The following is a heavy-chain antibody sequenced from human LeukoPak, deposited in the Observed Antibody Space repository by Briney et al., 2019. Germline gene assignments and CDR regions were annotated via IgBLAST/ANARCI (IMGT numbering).Heavy chain of an antibody. Sequence: PGGSLRLSCAASGFTVSSNYVSWVRQAPGKGLEWVSVIYSGGSTYYADSVKGRFTISRDNSKNTQYLQMNSLRAEDTAVYYCARELVVPAAMLHYYYYYGMDVWGQGTTVTVSS. D-gene: IGHD2-2*01. J-gene: IGHJ6*02. CDR3: ARELVVPAAMLHYYYYYGMDV. CDR1: GFTVSSNY. CDR2: IYSGGST. V-gene: IGHV3-66*01.